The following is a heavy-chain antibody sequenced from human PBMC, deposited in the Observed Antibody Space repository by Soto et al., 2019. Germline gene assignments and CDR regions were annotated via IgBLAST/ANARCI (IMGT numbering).Heavy chain of an antibody. V-gene: IGHV3-15*01. CDR3: TSAQAYYDILTGFYGGYYFDY. CDR2: IKSKTDGGTT. Sequence: LEGVGRIKSKTDGGTTDYAAPVKGRFTISRDDSKNTLYLQMNSLKTEDTAVYYCTSAQAYYDILTGFYGGYYFDYWGQGT. D-gene: IGHD3-9*01. J-gene: IGHJ4*02.